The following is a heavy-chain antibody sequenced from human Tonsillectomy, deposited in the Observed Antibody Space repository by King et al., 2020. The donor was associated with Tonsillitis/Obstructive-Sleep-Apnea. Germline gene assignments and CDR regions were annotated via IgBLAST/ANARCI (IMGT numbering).Heavy chain of an antibody. D-gene: IGHD6-19*01. Sequence: GQLVQSGGGLVQPGGSLRLSCAASGFTFSSYWMSWVRQAPGKGLEWVANIKQDGSEKYYVDSVKGRFTISRDNARNSLYLQMNSLRAEDTAVYYCARLFQWLVRHDTFDIWGQGTMVTVSS. CDR3: ARLFQWLVRHDTFDI. J-gene: IGHJ3*02. CDR2: IKQDGSEK. V-gene: IGHV3-7*03. CDR1: GFTFSSYW.